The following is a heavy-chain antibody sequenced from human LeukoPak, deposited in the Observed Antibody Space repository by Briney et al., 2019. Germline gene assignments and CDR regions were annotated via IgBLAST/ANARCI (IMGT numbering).Heavy chain of an antibody. CDR2: IYYSGST. Sequence: PSEALSLTCTVSGGSISSYYWSWIRQPPGKGLEWIGYIYYSGSTNYNPSLKSRVTISVDTSKNQFSLMLSSVTAADTAVYYCARIRQRGTKYYFDYWGQGTLVTVSS. V-gene: IGHV4-59*01. CDR3: ARIRQRGTKYYFDY. D-gene: IGHD1-7*01. CDR1: GGSISSYY. J-gene: IGHJ4*02.